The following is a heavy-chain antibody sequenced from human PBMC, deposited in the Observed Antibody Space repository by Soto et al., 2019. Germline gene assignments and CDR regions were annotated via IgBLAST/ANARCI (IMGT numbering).Heavy chain of an antibody. CDR3: AKYCSSTTCRSFDY. CDR1: GFTVSSDY. Sequence: PGGSLRLSCAASGFTVSSDYMGWIRQAPGKGLEWVSLIYSDGSTYYVDSVKGRFTISRDNSKNTLFLQMNSLRAEDTAVYYCAKYCSSTTCRSFDYWGQGXLVTVSS. D-gene: IGHD2-2*01. CDR2: IYSDGST. V-gene: IGHV3-53*01. J-gene: IGHJ4*02.